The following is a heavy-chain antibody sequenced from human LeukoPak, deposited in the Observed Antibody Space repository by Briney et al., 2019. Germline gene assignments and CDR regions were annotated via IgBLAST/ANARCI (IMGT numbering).Heavy chain of an antibody. J-gene: IGHJ4*02. CDR3: ARGAGRGGGTSWVLEWLLSFDY. CDR1: GFTFSSYA. CDR2: ISYDGSNK. D-gene: IGHD3-3*01. Sequence: PGGSLRLSCAASGFTFSSYAMHWVRQAPGKGLEWVAVISYDGSNKYYADSVKGRFTISRDNSKNTLYLQMNSLRAEDTAVYYCARGAGRGGGTSWVLEWLLSFDYWGQGTLVTVSS. V-gene: IGHV3-30-3*01.